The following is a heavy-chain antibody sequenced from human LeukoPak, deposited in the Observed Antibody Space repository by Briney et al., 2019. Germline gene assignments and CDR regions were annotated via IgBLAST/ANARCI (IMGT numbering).Heavy chain of an antibody. CDR2: ISYDGSNK. CDR1: GFTFSSYG. Sequence: GRSLRLSCAASGFTFSSYGMHWVRQAPGKGLEWVAVISYDGSNKYYADSVKGRFTISRDNSKNTLYLQMNSLRAEDTAVYYCAKVFLAHGDYDDYFDYWGQGTLVTVSS. J-gene: IGHJ4*02. CDR3: AKVFLAHGDYDDYFDY. D-gene: IGHD4-17*01. V-gene: IGHV3-30*18.